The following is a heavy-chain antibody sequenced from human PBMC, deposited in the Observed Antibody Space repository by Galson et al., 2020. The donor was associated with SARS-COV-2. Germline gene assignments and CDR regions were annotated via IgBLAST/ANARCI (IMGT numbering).Heavy chain of an antibody. V-gene: IGHV4-34*01. CDR2: ISHTGRT. J-gene: IGHJ6*03. Sequence: SETLSLTCAVNSGSFRGYYWTWIRLPPGKGLEWIGEISHTGRTDYNPSLKSRLTMSVDTTQNQFSLRLTSVTAADTAVYYCARGAWARRAYASKSQYNLDVWGKGTTVTVSS. CDR3: ARGAWARRAYASKSQYNLDV. CDR1: SGSFRGYY. D-gene: IGHD6-6*01.